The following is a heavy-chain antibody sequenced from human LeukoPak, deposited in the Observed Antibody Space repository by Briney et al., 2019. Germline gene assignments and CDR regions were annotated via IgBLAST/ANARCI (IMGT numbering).Heavy chain of an antibody. CDR1: GYTFTTNA. Sequence: ASVKISCKASGYTFTTNAMNWVRQAPGQGLEWMGWINTNTGNPTYAQGFTGRFVFSLDTSVSTAYLQISSLKAEDTAVYYCARVVDYYDSSGPRGWDAFDIWGQGTMVTVSS. CDR3: ARVVDYYDSSGPRGWDAFDI. V-gene: IGHV7-4-1*02. J-gene: IGHJ3*02. D-gene: IGHD3-22*01. CDR2: INTNTGNP.